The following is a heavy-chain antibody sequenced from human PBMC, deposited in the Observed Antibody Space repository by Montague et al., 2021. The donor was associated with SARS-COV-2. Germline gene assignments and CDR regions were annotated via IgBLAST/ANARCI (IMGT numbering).Heavy chain of an antibody. CDR1: GDSISNYY. CDR3: ARTPRGARYSYGVDV. Sequence: SETLSLTCTVSGDSISNYYWSWIRQPPGMGLEWIGYIFRSGATNYNPPLKSRVIISLDTSKSQFSLRLSSVTAADTAIYYCARTPRGARYSYGVDVWGQGTTVTVSS. V-gene: IGHV4-59*01. D-gene: IGHD3-10*01. CDR2: IFRSGAT. J-gene: IGHJ6*02.